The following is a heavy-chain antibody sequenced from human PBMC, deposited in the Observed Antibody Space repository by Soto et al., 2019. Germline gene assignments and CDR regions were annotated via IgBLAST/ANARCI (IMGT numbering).Heavy chain of an antibody. CDR2: IYPDDSDT. J-gene: IGHJ4*02. D-gene: IGHD3-22*01. CDR3: ARLHNFDNSGSSEGLDY. Sequence: GESLKISCKASGYTFSSYWIGRVRQMPGKGLEWMGIIYPDDSDTRYIPSFQGQVTMSVDKSVTTAYLQWSSLKASDTAMYYCARLHNFDNSGSSEGLDYWGQGTLVTVS. V-gene: IGHV5-51*01. CDR1: GYTFSSYW.